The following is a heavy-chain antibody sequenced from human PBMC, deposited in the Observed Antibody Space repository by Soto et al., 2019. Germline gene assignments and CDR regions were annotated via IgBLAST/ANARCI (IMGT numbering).Heavy chain of an antibody. V-gene: IGHV1-69*01. Sequence: QVQLVQSWAEVKKPGSTVKVSCKGSGGTFSSYAISWVRHAPGQGLEWMGGIIPISETTTYAHKFQGRLTITADESTSTAYMELRSLRCEDSAVYYCATSQRSSTSVEIYYSYSSGIDVWGQGPTVTVSS. CDR3: ATSQRSSTSVEIYYSYSSGIDV. CDR1: GGTFSSYA. CDR2: IIPISETT. J-gene: IGHJ6*02. D-gene: IGHD2-2*01.